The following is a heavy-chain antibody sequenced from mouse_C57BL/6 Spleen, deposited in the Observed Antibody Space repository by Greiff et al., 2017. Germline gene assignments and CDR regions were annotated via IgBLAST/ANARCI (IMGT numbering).Heavy chain of an antibody. J-gene: IGHJ2*01. Sequence: QVQLQQSGPELVKPGASVKISCKASGYTFTDYYINWVKQRPGQGLEWIGWIFPGSGSTYYNEKFKGKATLTVDKSSSTAYMLLSSLTSEDSVVYFCARSPYYGSSTGYYFDYWGQGTTLTVSS. CDR1: GYTFTDYY. CDR3: ARSPYYGSSTGYYFDY. CDR2: IFPGSGST. V-gene: IGHV1-75*01. D-gene: IGHD1-1*01.